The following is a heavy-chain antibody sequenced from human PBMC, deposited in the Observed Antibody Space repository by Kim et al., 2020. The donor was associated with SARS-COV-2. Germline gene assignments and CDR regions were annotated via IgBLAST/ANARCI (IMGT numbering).Heavy chain of an antibody. Sequence: GESLKISCKGSGYSFTSYWISWVRQMPGKGLEWMGRIDPSDSYTNYSPSFQGHVTISADKSISTAYLQWSSLKASDTAMYYCARGLRWIQLWLSDPGYYYGMDVWGQGTTVTVSS. CDR3: ARGLRWIQLWLSDPGYYYGMDV. D-gene: IGHD5-18*01. V-gene: IGHV5-10-1*01. J-gene: IGHJ6*02. CDR1: GYSFTSYW. CDR2: IDPSDSYT.